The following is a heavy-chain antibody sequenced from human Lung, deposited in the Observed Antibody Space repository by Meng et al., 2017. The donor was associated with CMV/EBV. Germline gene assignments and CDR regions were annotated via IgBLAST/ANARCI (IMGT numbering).Heavy chain of an antibody. CDR2: ISPNNGAT. CDR3: ASKMYYDFWSAYRGTEGVDPFNI. J-gene: IGHJ3*02. CDR1: GYTFTDYK. V-gene: IGHV1-2*02. D-gene: IGHD3-3*01. Sequence: ASVXVSCKASGYTFTDYKMHWVRQAPGQGLEWMGWISPNNGATNYAQKFQGRVTMTRDTSISTAYMELNRLTYDDTAVYYCASKMYYDFWSAYRGTEGVDPFNIWGQRTVVTVSS.